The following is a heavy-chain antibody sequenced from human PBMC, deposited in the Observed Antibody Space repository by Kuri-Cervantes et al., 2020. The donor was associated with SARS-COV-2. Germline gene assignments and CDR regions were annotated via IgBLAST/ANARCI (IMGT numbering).Heavy chain of an antibody. CDR1: GGSISSYY. CDR3: ARDKLQFDAFDI. V-gene: IGHV4-59*01. CDR2: IYYSGST. J-gene: IGHJ3*02. D-gene: IGHD5-24*01. Sequence: SETLSLTCTVSGGSISSYYWSWIRQPPGKGLEWIGYIYYSGSTNYNPSLKSRVTTSVDTSKNQFSLKLSSVTAADTAVYYCARDKLQFDAFDIWGQGTMVTVSS.